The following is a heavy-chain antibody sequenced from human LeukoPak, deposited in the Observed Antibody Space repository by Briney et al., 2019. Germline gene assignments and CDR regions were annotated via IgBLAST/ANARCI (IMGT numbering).Heavy chain of an antibody. V-gene: IGHV1-46*01. CDR3: ARPDNRFVILDAFDI. Sequence: GASGTVSCKAAGYTFTSYYMHWVRQAAGQGLEWMGVINPSGGSTSYAQYFQGRVSMTRDTSTSTVYMELSSLRSEDTAVYYCARPDNRFVILDAFDIWGQGTMVTVSS. D-gene: IGHD1-14*01. J-gene: IGHJ3*02. CDR2: INPSGGST. CDR1: GYTFTSYY.